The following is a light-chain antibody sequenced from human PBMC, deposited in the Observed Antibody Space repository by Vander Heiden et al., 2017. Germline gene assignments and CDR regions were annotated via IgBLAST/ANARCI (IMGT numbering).Light chain of an antibody. V-gene: IGLV2-11*01. CDR3: CSYAGSYTLEGV. J-gene: IGLJ2*01. Sequence: QSALTQPLSVSGSPGPSVTISCTGTSSAVGGYNYVSWYQQHPGKAPKLMIYDVSKRPSGVPARFSGSKSGNTASLTISWLQAEDEAGYYCCSYAGSYTLEGVFGGGTKLTVL. CDR1: SSAVGGYNY. CDR2: DVS.